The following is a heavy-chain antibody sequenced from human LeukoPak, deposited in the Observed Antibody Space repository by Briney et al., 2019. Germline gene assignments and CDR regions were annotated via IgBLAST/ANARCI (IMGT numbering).Heavy chain of an antibody. CDR3: AKRGTAAAGRLVYMDV. D-gene: IGHD6-13*01. Sequence: GGSLRLSCAASGFTFSSYGMHWVRQAPGKGLEWVAFIRYDGSNKYYADSVKGRFTISRDNSKNTLYLQMNSLRAEDTAVYYCAKRGTAAAGRLVYMDVWGKGTTVTVSS. CDR2: IRYDGSNK. CDR1: GFTFSSYG. J-gene: IGHJ6*03. V-gene: IGHV3-30*02.